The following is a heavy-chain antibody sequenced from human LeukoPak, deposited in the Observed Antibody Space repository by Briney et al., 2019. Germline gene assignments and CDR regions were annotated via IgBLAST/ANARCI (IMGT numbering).Heavy chain of an antibody. CDR1: GNSISSSSYY. Sequence: PSETLSLTCTVSGNSISSSSYYWGWIRQPPGKGLEWIGSIYYSGSTYYNPSLKSRVTISADTSKNQFSLKLSSVTAADTAVYYCARVPERRDLAFDIWGQGTMVTVSS. D-gene: IGHD1-1*01. V-gene: IGHV4-39*01. CDR3: ARVPERRDLAFDI. CDR2: IYYSGST. J-gene: IGHJ3*02.